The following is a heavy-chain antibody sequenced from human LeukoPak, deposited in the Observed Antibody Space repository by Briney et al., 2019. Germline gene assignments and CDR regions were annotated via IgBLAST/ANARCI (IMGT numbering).Heavy chain of an antibody. CDR3: ARPSRRWLLRGDAFDI. D-gene: IGHD3-22*01. CDR1: EFTVSSNY. J-gene: IGHJ3*02. Sequence: GGSLRLSCAASEFTVSSNYMNWVRQAPGKGLEWVSSISSSSSYIYYADSVKGRFTISRDNAKNSLYLQMNSLRAEDTAVYYCARPSRRWLLRGDAFDIWGQGTMVTVSS. V-gene: IGHV3-21*01. CDR2: ISSSSSYI.